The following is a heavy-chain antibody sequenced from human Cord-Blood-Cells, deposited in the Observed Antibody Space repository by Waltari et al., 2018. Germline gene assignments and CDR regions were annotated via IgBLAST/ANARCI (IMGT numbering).Heavy chain of an antibody. CDR3: ARDGYDDAFDI. CDR2: INPNGGGT. Sequence: QVQLVQSGAEVKKPGASVKVSCKASGYTFTGYYMHWVQRAAGQGLGCMGWINPNGGGTNYAQKVQGWGTMTRDTSLSAAYMERSRLRSDDTAVYYCARDGYDDAFDIWGQGTMVTVSS. CDR1: GYTFTGYY. J-gene: IGHJ3*02. V-gene: IGHV1-2*04. D-gene: IGHD5-12*01.